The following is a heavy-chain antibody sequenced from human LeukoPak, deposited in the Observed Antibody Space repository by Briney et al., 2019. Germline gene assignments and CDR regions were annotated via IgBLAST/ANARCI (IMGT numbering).Heavy chain of an antibody. CDR2: INPNSGGT. CDR1: GYTFTGYY. D-gene: IGHD3-10*01. CDR3: AREPPSYITYKYYYYYGMDV. Sequence: GASVKVSCKASGYTFTGYYMHWVRQAPGQGLEWMGRINPNSGGTNYAQKSQGRVTMTRDTSISTAYMELSRLRSDDTAVYYCAREPPSYITYKYYYYYGMDVWGQGTTVTVSS. J-gene: IGHJ6*02. V-gene: IGHV1-2*06.